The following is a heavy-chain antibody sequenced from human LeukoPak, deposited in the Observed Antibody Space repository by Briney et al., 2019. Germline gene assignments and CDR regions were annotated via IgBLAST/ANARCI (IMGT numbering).Heavy chain of an antibody. J-gene: IGHJ5*02. CDR1: GYTFTSYD. V-gene: IGHV1-8*01. CDR2: MNPNSGNT. CDR3: ARGLYYGSGSYYKNGGFDP. D-gene: IGHD3-10*01. Sequence: ASVTVSCKASGYTFTSYDINWVRQATGQGLEWMGWMNPNSGNTGYAQKFQGRVTMTRNTSISTAYMELSSLRSEDTAVYYCARGLYYGSGSYYKNGGFDPWGQGTLVTVSS.